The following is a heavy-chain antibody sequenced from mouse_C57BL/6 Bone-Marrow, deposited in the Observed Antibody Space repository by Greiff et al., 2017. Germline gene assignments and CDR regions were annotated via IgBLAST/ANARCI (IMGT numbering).Heavy chain of an antibody. CDR2: ISSGGSYT. CDR3: ARGRGTNY. CDR1: GFTFSSYG. V-gene: IGHV5-6*01. D-gene: IGHD3-3*01. Sequence: EVKVVASGGDLVKPGGSLKLSCAASGFTFSSYGLSWVRQTPDKRLEWVATISSGGSYTYYPDSVKGRFTSSRDNAKNTLYLQMSSLKSEDTAMYYCARGRGTNYWGQGTTLTVSS. J-gene: IGHJ2*01.